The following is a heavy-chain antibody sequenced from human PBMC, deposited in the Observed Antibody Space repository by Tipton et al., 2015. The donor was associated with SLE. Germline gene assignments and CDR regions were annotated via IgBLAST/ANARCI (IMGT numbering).Heavy chain of an antibody. J-gene: IGHJ4*02. CDR2: VHTSGST. V-gene: IGHV4-61*02. CDR3: ARPDRA. Sequence: TLSLTCTVSGDSIGSGSYYWIWIRQPAGKGLEWIGRVHTSGSTNYNPSLKSRVTMSVDTSKNQFSLRLSSVTAADTAVYYCARPDRAWGQGTLVIVSS. CDR1: GDSIGSGSYY. D-gene: IGHD3-16*02.